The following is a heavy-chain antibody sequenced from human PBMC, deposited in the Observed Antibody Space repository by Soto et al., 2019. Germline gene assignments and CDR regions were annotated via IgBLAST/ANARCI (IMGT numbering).Heavy chain of an antibody. CDR3: ARDLYCSGGSCPDGAFDI. V-gene: IGHV1-46*01. D-gene: IGHD2-15*01. CDR1: GYTFTSCY. CDR2: INPSGGST. J-gene: IGHJ3*02. Sequence: ASVKVSCKASGYTFTSCYMHWVRQAPGQGLEWMGIINPSGGSTSYAQKFQGRVTMTRDTSTSTVYMELSSLRSEDTAVYYCARDLYCSGGSCPDGAFDIWGQGTMVTVSS.